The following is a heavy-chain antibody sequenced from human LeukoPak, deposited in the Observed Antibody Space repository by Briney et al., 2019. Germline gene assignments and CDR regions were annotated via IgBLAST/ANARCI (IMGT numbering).Heavy chain of an antibody. Sequence: GGSLRLSCVGSGFTFSNYAMSWVRQAPGKGLDWVSGIGESGDNTYYADSVKGRFTISRDTSKSTLYLQLNSLRAEDTAIYYCAKGIHSTGYYPFDYWGQGTLVTVSS. CDR2: IGESGDNT. D-gene: IGHD3-22*01. CDR3: AKGIHSTGYYPFDY. J-gene: IGHJ4*02. CDR1: GFTFSNYA. V-gene: IGHV3-23*01.